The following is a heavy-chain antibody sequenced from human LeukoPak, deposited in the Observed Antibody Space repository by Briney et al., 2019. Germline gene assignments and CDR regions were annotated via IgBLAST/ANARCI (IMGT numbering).Heavy chain of an antibody. CDR1: GFTFSSYG. CDR2: ISYDGSNK. CDR3: AREGGLDY. V-gene: IGHV3-30*03. D-gene: IGHD1-26*01. J-gene: IGHJ4*02. Sequence: PGGSLRLSCAASGFTFSSYGMHWVRQAPGKGLEWVAVISYDGSNKYYADSVKGRFTISRDNSKNTLYLQMNSPRAEDTAVYYCAREGGLDYWGQGTLVTVSS.